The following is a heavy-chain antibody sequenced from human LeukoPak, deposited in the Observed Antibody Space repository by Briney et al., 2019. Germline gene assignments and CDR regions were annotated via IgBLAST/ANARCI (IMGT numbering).Heavy chain of an antibody. Sequence: ESLKISCQGSGYNLTNYWILCVRQMPRQGLEWLGIIYPDESDSRYCPSFRCQVTMSADQSVTSAYLYWRSLKASDSAIYYSARQRTVIPAAPSDYWGQGTLVTVAS. CDR2: IYPDESDS. J-gene: IGHJ4*01. D-gene: IGHD2-2*01. CDR3: ARQRTVIPAAPSDY. V-gene: IGHV5-51*01. CDR1: GYNLTNYW.